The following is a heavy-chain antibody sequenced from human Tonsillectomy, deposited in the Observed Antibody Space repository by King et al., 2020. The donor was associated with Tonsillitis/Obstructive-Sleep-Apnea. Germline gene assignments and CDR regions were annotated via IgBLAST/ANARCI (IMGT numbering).Heavy chain of an antibody. CDR2: ISYDGSNK. V-gene: IGHV3-30*18. J-gene: IGHJ5*02. D-gene: IGHD2-21*01. Sequence: VQLVESGGGVVQPGRSLRLSCAASGFTFSSYGMHWVRQAPGKGLEWVAVISYDGSNKYYADSVKGRFTISRDNSKNTLYLQMNSLRVEDTAVYYCAKAIVVGAWWFDPWGQGTLVTVSS. CDR3: AKAIVVGAWWFDP. CDR1: GFTFSSYG.